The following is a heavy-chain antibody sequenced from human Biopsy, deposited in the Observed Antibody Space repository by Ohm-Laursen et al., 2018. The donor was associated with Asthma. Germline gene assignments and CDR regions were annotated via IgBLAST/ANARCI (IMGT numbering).Heavy chain of an antibody. CDR1: GDSFSNYA. D-gene: IGHD2-2*01. J-gene: IGHJ4*02. CDR2: IIPIFGPT. V-gene: IGHV1-69*15. CDR3: ARGPEYVRSSGALDY. Sequence: SSVKVSCKASGDSFSNYAISWVRQAPGQGLEWMGRIIPIFGPTNYAQKFQGRVTISADDSTSTAYMELSSLSSEDTALYYCARGPEYVRSSGALDYWAREPWSPSP.